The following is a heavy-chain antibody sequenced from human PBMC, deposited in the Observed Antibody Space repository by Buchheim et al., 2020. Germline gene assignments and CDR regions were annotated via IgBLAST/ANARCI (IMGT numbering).Heavy chain of an antibody. J-gene: IGHJ4*02. D-gene: IGHD3-3*01. V-gene: IGHV3-23*01. Sequence: EVQLSESGGGLAQPGGSLRLSCVGSDFIFGHYAMSWVRQAPGKGLEWVSGIRSSGVDTHYADSVRGRFSISRDNSKNTLYLKMKRLRIENTAIYYCAKDSDFWSNYYGPLDFWGRG. CDR2: IRSSGVDT. CDR3: AKDSDFWSNYYGPLDF. CDR1: DFIFGHYA.